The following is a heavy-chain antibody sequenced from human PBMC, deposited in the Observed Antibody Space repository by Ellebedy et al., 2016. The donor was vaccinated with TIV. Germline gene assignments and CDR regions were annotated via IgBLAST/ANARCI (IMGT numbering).Heavy chain of an antibody. V-gene: IGHV4-39*01. Sequence: MPSETLSLTCTVSGDSISSSVYYWGWIRQPPGKGLEWMGNFSQSGRTYYNPSLTSRVTISVDTSKIQFSLKLSSVTAADTAIFYCARHSTVTTIGTWGQGALVTVSS. CDR2: FSQSGRT. CDR3: ARHSTVTTIGT. D-gene: IGHD4-17*01. J-gene: IGHJ5*02. CDR1: GDSISSSVYY.